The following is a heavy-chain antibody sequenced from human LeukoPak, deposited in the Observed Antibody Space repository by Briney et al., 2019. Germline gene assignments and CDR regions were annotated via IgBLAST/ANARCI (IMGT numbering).Heavy chain of an antibody. CDR2: ISGNGGST. J-gene: IGHJ4*02. CDR3: AKSGNPYCSSASCYCDY. Sequence: GGSLRLSCAASGFTFSSYAMSWVRQAPGKGLEWVSAISGNGGSTYYADSVKGRFTISRDNSKNTLYLQMNSLRAEDTAVYYCAKSGNPYCSSASCYCDYWGQGTLVTVSS. V-gene: IGHV3-23*01. D-gene: IGHD2-2*01. CDR1: GFTFSSYA.